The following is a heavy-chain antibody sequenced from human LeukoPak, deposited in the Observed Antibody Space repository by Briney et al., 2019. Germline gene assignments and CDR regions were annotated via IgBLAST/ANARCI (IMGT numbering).Heavy chain of an antibody. D-gene: IGHD6-19*01. Sequence: PSETLSLTCTVSGYSISSGYYWGWIRQPPGKGLEWIGSIYHSGSTYYNPSLKSRVTISVDTSKNQFSLKLSSVTAADTAVYYCARGRTGYSSGWYFVWFDPWGQGTLVTVSS. CDR1: GYSISSGYY. J-gene: IGHJ5*02. CDR3: ARGRTGYSSGWYFVWFDP. CDR2: IYHSGST. V-gene: IGHV4-38-2*02.